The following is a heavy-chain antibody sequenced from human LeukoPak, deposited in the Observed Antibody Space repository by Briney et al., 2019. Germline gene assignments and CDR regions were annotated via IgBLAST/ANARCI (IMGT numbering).Heavy chain of an antibody. V-gene: IGHV4-39*07. Sequence: SETLSLTCSVSGGSISNKNYYWGWIRQPPGEGLEWIGSIFYSGSTYYNPSLKSRVTISIDTSKNQFSLRLNSVTAADAAMYYCARRGYYDSVGQYYFDYWGQGTLVTVSS. CDR3: ARRGYYDSVGQYYFDY. CDR2: IFYSGST. CDR1: GGSISNKNYY. D-gene: IGHD3-22*01. J-gene: IGHJ4*02.